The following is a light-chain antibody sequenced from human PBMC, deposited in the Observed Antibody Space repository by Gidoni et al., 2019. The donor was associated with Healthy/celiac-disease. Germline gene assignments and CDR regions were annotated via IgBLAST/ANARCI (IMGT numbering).Light chain of an antibody. CDR1: QDISNY. CDR2: DAS. J-gene: IGKJ4*01. Sequence: DIQMTQSPSSLSASVGDRVTITCQASQDISNYLNWYQQNPGIAPKLLLYDASNLETGVPSRLSGSGSGTDFTSTISSLQPEDIATYYCQQYDNLPLTLGGGTKVEIK. V-gene: IGKV1-33*01. CDR3: QQYDNLPLT.